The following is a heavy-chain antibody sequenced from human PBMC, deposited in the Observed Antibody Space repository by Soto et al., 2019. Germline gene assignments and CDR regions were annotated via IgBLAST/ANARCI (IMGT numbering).Heavy chain of an antibody. D-gene: IGHD2-2*01. J-gene: IGHJ3*02. CDR1: GLTFSSYS. Sequence: EVQLVESGGGLVQPGGSLRVSCASSGLTFSSYSMNWVRQAPGKGLEWGSYISSGSNTIYYADSVKGRFTISRDNAKNSLYLQMNSLRAEDTAVYYCAREGYCSSTSCYVEPIDIWGQGTMVTVSP. V-gene: IGHV3-48*01. CDR2: ISSGSNTI. CDR3: AREGYCSSTSCYVEPIDI.